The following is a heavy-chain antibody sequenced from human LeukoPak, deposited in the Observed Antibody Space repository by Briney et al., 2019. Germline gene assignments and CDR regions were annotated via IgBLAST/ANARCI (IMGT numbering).Heavy chain of an antibody. V-gene: IGHV4-39*07. D-gene: IGHD3-10*01. Sequence: SETLSLTCTVSGGSISSSSYYWGWIRQPPGKGLEWIGSIYYSGSTYYNPSLKSRVTISVDTSKNQFSLKLSSVTAADTAVYYCAREWFGSDPPNYYYYYGMDVWGQGTTVTVSS. CDR1: GGSISSSSYY. CDR2: IYYSGST. CDR3: AREWFGSDPPNYYYYYGMDV. J-gene: IGHJ6*02.